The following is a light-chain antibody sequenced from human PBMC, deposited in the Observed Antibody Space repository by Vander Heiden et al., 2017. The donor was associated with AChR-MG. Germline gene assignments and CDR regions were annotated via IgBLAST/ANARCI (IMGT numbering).Light chain of an antibody. J-gene: IGKJ2*01. CDR2: KAS. Sequence: DIQMTQSLSTLSASVGDRVTITCRASQSISSWLAWYQQKPGKAPKLVIYKASSLESGVPSRFSGSGSGTEFTLTISSLQPDDFATYYCQQYNSYLYTFGQGTKLEIK. V-gene: IGKV1-5*03. CDR3: QQYNSYLYT. CDR1: QSISSW.